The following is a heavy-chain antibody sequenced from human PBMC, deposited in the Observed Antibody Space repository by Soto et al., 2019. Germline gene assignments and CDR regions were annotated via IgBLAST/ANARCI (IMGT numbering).Heavy chain of an antibody. CDR1: GGSISSGGYY. Sequence: QVQLQESDPGLVKPSQTLSLTCTVTGGSISSGGYYWSWIRQHPGKGLEWNGYIYYSGSTYYNPSLKGQITISVDTSKNQFSLKLSSVTAADTAVYYCAASCVGCGGFNYYGMDVWGQGTTVTVSS. V-gene: IGHV4-31*01. CDR3: AASCVGCGGFNYYGMDV. CDR2: IYYSGST. D-gene: IGHD2-21*01. J-gene: IGHJ6*02.